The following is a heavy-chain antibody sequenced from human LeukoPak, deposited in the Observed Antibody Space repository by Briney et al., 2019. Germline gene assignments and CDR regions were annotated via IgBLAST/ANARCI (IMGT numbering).Heavy chain of an antibody. J-gene: IGHJ5*02. CDR3: ARHDGYWGLS. Sequence: GESLKISCKRSGYSFTNYWIAWVPQMPGKGLEWMGIIYSGDSDTRYSRSFPGQVTISDDKSISTAYLQWSSLKASDTAMYYCARHDGYWGLSWGQGTLVTVSS. CDR1: GYSFTNYW. D-gene: IGHD6-25*01. CDR2: IYSGDSDT. V-gene: IGHV5-51*01.